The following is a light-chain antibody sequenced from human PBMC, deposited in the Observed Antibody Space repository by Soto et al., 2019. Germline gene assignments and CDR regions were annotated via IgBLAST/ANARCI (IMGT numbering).Light chain of an antibody. CDR1: QGISSY. CDR2: AAS. Sequence: AIRMTQSPSSFSASTGDRVTITCRASQGISSYLAWYQQKPGKAPKLLIYAASTLQSGVPSRFSGSGSGTDFTLTISCLQSEDFATYYCQQYYSYPSHLPFGGGTKVEI. CDR3: QQYYSYPSHLP. J-gene: IGKJ4*01. V-gene: IGKV1-8*01.